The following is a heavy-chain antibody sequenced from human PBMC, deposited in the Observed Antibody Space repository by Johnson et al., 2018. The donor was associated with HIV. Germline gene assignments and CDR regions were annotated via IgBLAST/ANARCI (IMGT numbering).Heavy chain of an antibody. CDR1: GFTFADYG. Sequence: QVLLVESGGGVVQPGGSLRLSCAASGFTFADYGMHWVRQPPGKGLEWVAVISYDGSNTYFADSVKGRFTISRDNFKNTVYLQMNSLRIDDTGVYYCAKDLGAAELTPDVFDLWGQGTMVTVSS. V-gene: IGHV3-30*18. D-gene: IGHD1-7*01. J-gene: IGHJ3*01. CDR3: AKDLGAAELTPDVFDL. CDR2: ISYDGSNT.